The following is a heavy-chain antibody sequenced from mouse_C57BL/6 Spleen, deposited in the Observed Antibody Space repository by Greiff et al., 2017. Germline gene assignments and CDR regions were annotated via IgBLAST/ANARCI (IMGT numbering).Heavy chain of an antibody. J-gene: IGHJ2*01. Sequence: VQLKQPGAELVKPGASVKLSCKASGYTFTSYWMHWVKQRPGQGLEWIGMIHPNSGSTNYNEKFKSKATLTVDKSSSTAYMQLSSLTSEDSAVYYCARIYYDYAYFDYWGQGTTLTVSS. V-gene: IGHV1-64*01. CDR2: IHPNSGST. CDR1: GYTFTSYW. D-gene: IGHD2-4*01. CDR3: ARIYYDYAYFDY.